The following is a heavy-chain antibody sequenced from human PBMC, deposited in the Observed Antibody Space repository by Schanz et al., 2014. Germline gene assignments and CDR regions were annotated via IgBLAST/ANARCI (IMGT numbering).Heavy chain of an antibody. V-gene: IGHV1-69*04. J-gene: IGHJ4*02. CDR1: GGTFSTYP. CDR3: ARDQSPYTNSSDVRYFDY. Sequence: QVQVVQSGAEVKKPGSSMKVSCKASGGTFSTYPINWLRQAPGQGLEWMGRIIPIHGIVNYAQRFQDRVRITADKSTSTAYMDLRSLRSDDTAVYYCARDQSPYTNSSDVRYFDYWGQGSLVTVSS. CDR2: IIPIHGIV. D-gene: IGHD6-6*01.